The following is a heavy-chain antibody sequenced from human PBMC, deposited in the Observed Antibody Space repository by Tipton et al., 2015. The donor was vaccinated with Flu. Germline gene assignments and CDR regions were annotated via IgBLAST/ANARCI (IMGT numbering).Heavy chain of an antibody. Sequence: GLVKPSETLSLTCSVSGTSITSGGYYWGWIRQPPGKGLEWIGSMFYSGRTYYNSSLKSRVTMSADTSQNQFSLKMNSVTAADTAVYYCVRQALVVDLATYKWIDPWGQGTLVTVSS. CDR2: MFYSGRT. D-gene: IGHD2-15*01. CDR1: GTSITSGGYY. V-gene: IGHV4-39*01. J-gene: IGHJ5*02. CDR3: VRQALVVDLATYKWIDP.